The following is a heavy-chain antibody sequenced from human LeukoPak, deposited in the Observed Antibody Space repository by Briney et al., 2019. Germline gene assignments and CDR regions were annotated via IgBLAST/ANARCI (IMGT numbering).Heavy chain of an antibody. CDR2: IDRDGRVH. CDR3: TGGSDKVLSGEYYYYMDV. CDR1: GFTTHYW. V-gene: IGHV3-7*01. D-gene: IGHD2-8*01. J-gene: IGHJ6*03. Sequence: PGGSLRLSCTASGFTTHYWLNGVRQSPGRGLEWGANIDRDGRVHHYLDSVEGRFTISRDSAKNSLALQMHSLRAEDTAVYYCTGGSDKVLSGEYYYYMDVWGTGTTVTVSS.